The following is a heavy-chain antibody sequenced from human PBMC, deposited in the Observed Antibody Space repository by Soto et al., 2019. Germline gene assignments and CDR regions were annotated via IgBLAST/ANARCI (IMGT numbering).Heavy chain of an antibody. D-gene: IGHD2-2*01. CDR2: IIPIPGTA. CDR3: ARSQGSITSVEIYYYHYYGMDV. CDR1: GGTFGSYA. J-gene: IGHJ6*02. Sequence: QVQLVQSGAEVKKPGSSVKVSCKASGGTFGSYAISWVRQAPGQGLEWMGGIIPIPGTANYAQKFQGRVTIAADDSTSTAYMELSSLRSEDTSVYFCARSQGSITSVEIYYYHYYGMDVWGQGTTVTVSS. V-gene: IGHV1-69*01.